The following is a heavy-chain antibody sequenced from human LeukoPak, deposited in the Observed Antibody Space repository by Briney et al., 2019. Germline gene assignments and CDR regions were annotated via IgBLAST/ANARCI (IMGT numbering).Heavy chain of an antibody. Sequence: SETLSLTCTVSGGSISSGDYYWSWIRQPPGKGLEWIGYIYYSGSTYYNPSLKSRVTISVDTSKNQFSLKLSSVTAADTAVYYCARATLARAAAIYWFDPWGQGTLVTVSS. CDR3: ARATLARAAAIYWFDP. CDR1: GGSISSGDYY. J-gene: IGHJ5*02. CDR2: IYYSGST. V-gene: IGHV4-30-4*08. D-gene: IGHD2-2*02.